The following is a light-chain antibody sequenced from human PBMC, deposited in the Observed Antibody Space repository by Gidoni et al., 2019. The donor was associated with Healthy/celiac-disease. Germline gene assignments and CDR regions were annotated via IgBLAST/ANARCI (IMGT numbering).Light chain of an antibody. J-gene: IGLJ3*02. CDR1: SSDVGGYNY. Sequence: QSALTPPASVSGSPGQSITISCTGTSSDVGGYNYVSWYQQHPGKAPKLMIYDVSNRASGVFNRFSGSKSGNTADLTISGLQDEDEADYYCSSYTSSSTLVFGGGTKLTVL. CDR2: DVS. CDR3: SSYTSSSTLV. V-gene: IGLV2-14*01.